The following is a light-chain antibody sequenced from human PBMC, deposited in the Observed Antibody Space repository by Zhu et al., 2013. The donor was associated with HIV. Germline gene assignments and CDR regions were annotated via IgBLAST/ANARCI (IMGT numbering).Light chain of an antibody. CDR2: GAS. Sequence: DIQMTQSPSSVSASLGDTVTITCRASDDISRWLAWYQQRPGKAPKLVIYGASKLQSGVPSRFSGSGSGTHFTLTITGLQPEDFATYYCQQSNDIPITFGGGTKLEIK. J-gene: IGKJ4*01. CDR3: QQSNDIPIT. CDR1: DDISRW. V-gene: IGKV1-12*01.